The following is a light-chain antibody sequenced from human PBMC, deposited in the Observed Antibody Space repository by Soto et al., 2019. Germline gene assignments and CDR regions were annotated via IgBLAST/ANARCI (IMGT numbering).Light chain of an antibody. CDR3: QHYKSYAEA. CDR2: KAS. CDR1: QTISSW. Sequence: DSQMTQSPSTLSGSVGDRVTITCRASQTISSWLAWYQQKPGKAPKLLIYKASTLKSGVPSRFSGSGSGTEFTLTISSLQPDDFAAYYCQHYKSYAEAFGQGTKGEI. J-gene: IGKJ1*01. V-gene: IGKV1-5*03.